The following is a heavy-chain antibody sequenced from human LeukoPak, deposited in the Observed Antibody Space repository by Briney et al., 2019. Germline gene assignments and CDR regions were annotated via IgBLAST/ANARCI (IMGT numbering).Heavy chain of an antibody. CDR2: INPSGDGT. CDR3: AKETPNTGWFDP. D-gene: IGHD1-14*01. J-gene: IGHJ5*02. Sequence: ASVKVSCKASGHTFTTYYVHLVRQAPGQGLEWMGVINPSGDGTNYPQRFQGRVTLTRDTSTSTVYMELSSLRSEDTAIYYRAKETPNTGWFDPWGQGTLVTVSS. CDR1: GHTFTTYY. V-gene: IGHV1-46*01.